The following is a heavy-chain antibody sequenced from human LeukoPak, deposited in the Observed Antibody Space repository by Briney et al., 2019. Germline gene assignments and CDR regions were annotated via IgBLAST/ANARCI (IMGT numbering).Heavy chain of an antibody. CDR1: GFTVSSSY. CDR2: VYSGGSI. Sequence: SGGSLRLSCAASGFTVSSSYMSWVRQAPGKGLEWVSIVYSGGSIYYADSVKGRFTISRDNSKNTLYLQMNSLRAEDTAVYYCAKGGSGWSQHYWGQGTLVTVSS. D-gene: IGHD6-19*01. J-gene: IGHJ4*02. CDR3: AKGGSGWSQHY. V-gene: IGHV3-53*05.